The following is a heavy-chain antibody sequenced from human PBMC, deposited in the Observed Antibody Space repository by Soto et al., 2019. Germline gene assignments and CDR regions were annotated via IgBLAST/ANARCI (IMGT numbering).Heavy chain of an antibody. CDR3: ARAKYYYVWGGYEVGPYFDY. V-gene: IGHV1-69*01. CDR1: GGTFSSYA. Sequence: QVQLVQSGAEVKKPGASVKVSCKASGGTFSSYAISWVRQAPGQGLEWMGGIIPIFGTANYAQKFQGRVTITADESTSTAYMELSSLRSEDTAVYYCARAKYYYVWGGYEVGPYFDYWGQGTLVTVSS. J-gene: IGHJ4*02. CDR2: IIPIFGTA. D-gene: IGHD3-16*01.